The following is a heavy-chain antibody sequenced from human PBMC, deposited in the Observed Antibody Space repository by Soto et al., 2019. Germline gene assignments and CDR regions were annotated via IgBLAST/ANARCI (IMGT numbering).Heavy chain of an antibody. CDR3: ARASXGSGSYWIPHWSGGMDV. D-gene: IGHD3-10*01. CDR1: GGSVSSGSYY. CDR2: IYYSGST. V-gene: IGHV4-61*01. Sequence: PSETLSLTCTVSGGSVSSGSYYWSWIRQLPGKGLEWIGYIYYSGSTNYNPSLKSRVTISVDTSKNQFSLKLSSVTAADTAVYYCARASXGSGSYWIPHWSGGMDVWGQGTTVTVSS. J-gene: IGHJ6*02.